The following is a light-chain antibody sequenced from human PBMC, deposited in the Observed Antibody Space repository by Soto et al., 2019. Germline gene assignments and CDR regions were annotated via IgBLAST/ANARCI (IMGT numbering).Light chain of an antibody. J-gene: IGLJ1*01. CDR1: TSDVGGYNL. V-gene: IGLV2-23*01. CDR2: EGT. Sequence: QSVLTQPASVSGSPGQSITISCSGTTSDVGGYNLVSWYQQHTAKAPKLLIYEGTQRPSGVSSRFSGSKSGNTASLTISGLQAEDEADYYRCSYASSSTSYVFGSGTKVTVL. CDR3: CSYASSSTSYV.